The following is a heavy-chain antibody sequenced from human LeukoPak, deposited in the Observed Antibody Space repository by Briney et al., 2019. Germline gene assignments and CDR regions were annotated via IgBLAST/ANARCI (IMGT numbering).Heavy chain of an antibody. V-gene: IGHV3-23*01. D-gene: IGHD5-24*01. CDR2: ISDSGAST. CDR3: AKASRDGYNYLPFDY. Sequence: PGGSLRLSCAASGFTFSTYAMNWVRQAPGKGLKWVSAISDSGASTYYADSVKGRFTISGDNSKNTLYLQMNSLRAEDTAVYYCAKASRDGYNYLPFDYWGQGTLVTVSS. J-gene: IGHJ4*02. CDR1: GFTFSTYA.